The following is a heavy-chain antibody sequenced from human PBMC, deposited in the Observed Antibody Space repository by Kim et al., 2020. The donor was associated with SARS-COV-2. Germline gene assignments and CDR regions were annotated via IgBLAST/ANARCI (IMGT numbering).Heavy chain of an antibody. J-gene: IGHJ6*02. CDR1: GFTFSSYS. V-gene: IGHV3-48*02. D-gene: IGHD1-26*01. CDR2: ISSSSSTI. CDR3: ARSGSRQVVHYYGMDV. Sequence: GGSLRLSCAASGFTFSSYSMNWVRQAPGKGLEWVSYISSSSSTIYYADSVKGRFTISRDNAKNSLYLQMNSLRDEDTAVYYCARSGSRQVVHYYGMDVWGQGTTVTVSS.